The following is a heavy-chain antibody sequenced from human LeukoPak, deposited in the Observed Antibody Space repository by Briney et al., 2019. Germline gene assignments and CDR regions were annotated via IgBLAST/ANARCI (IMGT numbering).Heavy chain of an antibody. CDR3: ARGSQSTWGFFAY. D-gene: IGHD1-1*01. CDR1: GFTFRNYG. V-gene: IGHV3-33*01. CDR2: IWYDGSNE. J-gene: IGHJ4*02. Sequence: GGSLRLSCAASGFTFRNYGMHWVRQAPGKGLQWVAVIWYDGSNEYYTGSVKGRFTISRDNAHNTLYLQMNSLRAEDTAVYYCARGSQSTWGFFAYWGQGTRVTVSS.